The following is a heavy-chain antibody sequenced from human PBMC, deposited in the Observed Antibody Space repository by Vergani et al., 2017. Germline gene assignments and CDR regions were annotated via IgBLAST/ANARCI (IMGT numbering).Heavy chain of an antibody. CDR3: ARLSLLQHEVDY. Sequence: QLQLQESGAGLVRPSETLSLTCTVSGGSISSSSYYWGWIRQPPGKGLEWIGSIYYSGSTYYNPSLKSRVTIAVDPSKNQFSLKLSAVHSADTAVYYCARLSLLQHEVDYWGQGTLVTVSA. V-gene: IGHV4-39*01. J-gene: IGHJ4*02. CDR1: GGSISSSSYY. CDR2: IYYSGST. D-gene: IGHD6-13*01.